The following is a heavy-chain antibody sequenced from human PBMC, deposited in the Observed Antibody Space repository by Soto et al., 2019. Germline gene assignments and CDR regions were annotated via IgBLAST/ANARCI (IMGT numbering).Heavy chain of an antibody. Sequence: GASVKVSCKASGYTFTSYAMHWVRQAPGQRLEWMGWINAGNGNTKYSRKFQGRVTITRDTSASTAYMELSSLRSEDTAVYYCAREGIAARPSYYYGMDVWGQGTTVTVSS. CDR1: GYTFTSYA. CDR2: INAGNGNT. V-gene: IGHV1-3*01. D-gene: IGHD6-6*01. J-gene: IGHJ6*02. CDR3: AREGIAARPSYYYGMDV.